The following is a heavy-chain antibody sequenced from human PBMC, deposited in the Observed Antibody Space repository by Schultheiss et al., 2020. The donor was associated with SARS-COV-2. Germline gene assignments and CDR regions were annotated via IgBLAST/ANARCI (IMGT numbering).Heavy chain of an antibody. D-gene: IGHD6-13*01. Sequence: SQTLSLTCAVYGGSFSSYYWVWIRQPPGKGLEWIGSIFYSGSTYYNPSLKSRVTISVDTSKNQFSLKLSSVTAADTAVYYCARLDIGSPPDYWGQGTLVTVSS. CDR1: GGSFSSYY. V-gene: IGHV4-39*01. CDR3: ARLDIGSPPDY. J-gene: IGHJ4*02. CDR2: IFYSGST.